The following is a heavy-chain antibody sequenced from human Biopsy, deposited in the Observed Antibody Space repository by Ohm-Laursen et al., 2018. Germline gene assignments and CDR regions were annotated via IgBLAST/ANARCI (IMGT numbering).Heavy chain of an antibody. CDR3: ARVFCTSTTCYGLLDN. J-gene: IGHJ4*02. CDR1: GYTFTSYD. Sequence: SVKVSCKASGYTFTSYDISWVRQAPGQGLEWMGWISPYNDKTSYPPKLQDRVTVTADTSTNTAHMELRSLRSDDTAVYYCARVFCTSTTCYGLLDNWGQGAVVTVSS. D-gene: IGHD2/OR15-2a*01. V-gene: IGHV1-18*01. CDR2: ISPYNDKT.